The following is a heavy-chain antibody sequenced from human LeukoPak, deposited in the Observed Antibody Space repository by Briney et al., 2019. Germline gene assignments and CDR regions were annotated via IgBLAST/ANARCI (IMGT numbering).Heavy chain of an antibody. D-gene: IGHD4-23*01. CDR1: GFTFSSFG. CDR3: ARDYGGDAGLDS. V-gene: IGHV3-33*01. J-gene: IGHJ4*02. Sequence: GGFLRLSCAASGFTFSSFGMHWVRQAPGKGLEWVALIWSDDRNKYYADSVKGQFTISRDNSKNTLYLQMNSLRAEDTAVYYCARDYGGDAGLDSWGQGTLVTVSS. CDR2: IWSDDRNK.